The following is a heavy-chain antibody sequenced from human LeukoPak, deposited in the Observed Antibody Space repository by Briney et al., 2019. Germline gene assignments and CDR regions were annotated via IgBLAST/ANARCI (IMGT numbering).Heavy chain of an antibody. V-gene: IGHV3-33*01. CDR1: GFTFSTYG. J-gene: IGHJ4*02. D-gene: IGHD6-19*01. CDR3: ARDWGSGWYFDY. Sequence: GGSLRLSCAASGFTFSTYGMHWVRQAPGKGLEWVAIIWYDASNKYYADSVKGRFTISRDNSKSTLYLQMNSLRVEDTAVYYCARDWGSGWYFDYWGQGTQVTVSS. CDR2: IWYDASNK.